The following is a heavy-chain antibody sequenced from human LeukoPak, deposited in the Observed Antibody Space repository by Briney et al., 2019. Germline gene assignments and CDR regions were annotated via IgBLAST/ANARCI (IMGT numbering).Heavy chain of an antibody. CDR2: IYSGGST. CDR3: ARIFNVSGWYPTYFDY. Sequence: PGGSLRLSCAASGFTFSSYAMSWVRQAPGKGLEWVSVIYSGGSTYYADSVKGRFTISRDNSKNTLYLQMNSLRAEDTAVYYCARIFNVSGWYPTYFDYWGQGTLVTVSS. J-gene: IGHJ4*02. V-gene: IGHV3-53*01. D-gene: IGHD6-19*01. CDR1: GFTFSSYA.